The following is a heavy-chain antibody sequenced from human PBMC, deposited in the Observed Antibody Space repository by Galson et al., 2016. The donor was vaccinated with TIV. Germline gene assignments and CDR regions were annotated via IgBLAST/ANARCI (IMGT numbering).Heavy chain of an antibody. CDR3: ARSGDYGDY. D-gene: IGHD4-17*01. CDR1: GYTFTSCD. J-gene: IGHJ4*02. V-gene: IGHV1-8*02. Sequence: QSGAEVKKPGASVKVSCKASGYTFTSCDINWVRQATGQGLEWMGWMNTNSGNTGYAQKIRDRVTMTRNTAVRTAYMELSSLRSEDTAVYYSARSGDYGDYWGQGTLVTVSS. CDR2: MNTNSGNT.